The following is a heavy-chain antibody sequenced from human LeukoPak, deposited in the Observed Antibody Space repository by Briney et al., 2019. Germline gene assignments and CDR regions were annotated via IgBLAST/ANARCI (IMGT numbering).Heavy chain of an antibody. CDR1: GYTFTSYG. J-gene: IGHJ3*02. V-gene: IGHV1-18*01. CDR3: ARAPSRYCSSTSCYGGDAFDI. CDR2: ISAYNGNT. D-gene: IGHD2-2*01. Sequence: GASVKVSCKASGYTFTSYGISWVRQAPGQGLEWMGWISAYNGNTNYAQKLQGRVTMTTDTSTSTAYMELRSLRSDDTAVYYCARAPSRYCSSTSCYGGDAFDIWGQGTMVTVSS.